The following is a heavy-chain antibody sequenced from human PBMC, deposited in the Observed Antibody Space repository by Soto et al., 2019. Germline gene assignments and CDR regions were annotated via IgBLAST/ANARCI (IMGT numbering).Heavy chain of an antibody. Sequence: QVQLVQSGAEVKKPGASVRVSCKASGYTFRDYDINWVRQATGQGLEWIGWMNPNSGNTGYAQKFQGRVTMTRDTSIITAYMELSNLDSEDTAVYYCARDHRFNWNDEGWFDPWGQGTLVTVSS. J-gene: IGHJ5*02. CDR3: ARDHRFNWNDEGWFDP. V-gene: IGHV1-8*01. CDR1: GYTFRDYD. D-gene: IGHD1-20*01. CDR2: MNPNSGNT.